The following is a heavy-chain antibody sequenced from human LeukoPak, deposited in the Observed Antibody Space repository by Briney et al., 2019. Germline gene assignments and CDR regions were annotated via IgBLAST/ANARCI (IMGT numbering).Heavy chain of an antibody. D-gene: IGHD5-18*01. Sequence: GGSLRLSCAASGFTVSSDYMSWVRQAPGMGLEWVSVLFRDGTTYYADSVKGRFTISRDNAKNSLYLQMNSLRAEDTAVYYCARAGDVDTAMVIDYWGQETLVTVSS. CDR1: GFTVSSDY. CDR2: LFRDGTT. CDR3: ARAGDVDTAMVIDY. J-gene: IGHJ4*02. V-gene: IGHV3-53*01.